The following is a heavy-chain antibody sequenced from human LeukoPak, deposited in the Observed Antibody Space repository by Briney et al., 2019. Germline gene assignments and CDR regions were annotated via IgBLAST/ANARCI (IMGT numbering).Heavy chain of an antibody. D-gene: IGHD6-13*01. CDR3: ARGVLEEQQLVRVPNWFDP. Sequence: ASVRVSCKASGGTFSSYAISWVRQAPGQGLEWMGRIIPILGIANYAQKFQGRVTITADKSTSTAYMELSSLRSEDTAVYYCARGVLEEQQLVRVPNWFDPWGQGTLVTVSS. J-gene: IGHJ5*02. CDR1: GGTFSSYA. CDR2: IIPILGIA. V-gene: IGHV1-69*04.